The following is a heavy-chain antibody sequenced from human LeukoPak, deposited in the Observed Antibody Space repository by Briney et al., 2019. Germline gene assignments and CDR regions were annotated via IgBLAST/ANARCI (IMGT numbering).Heavy chain of an antibody. CDR2: INPNSGGT. J-gene: IGHJ5*02. CDR3: ARVPIPAALNWFDP. V-gene: IGHV1-2*02. D-gene: IGHD2-2*01. Sequence: ASVKVSCKASGYTFTSYGISWVRQAPGQGLEWMGWINPNSGGTNYAQKFQGRVTMTRDTSISTAYMELSRLRSDDTAVYYCARVPIPAALNWFDPWGQGTLVTVSS. CDR1: GYTFTSYG.